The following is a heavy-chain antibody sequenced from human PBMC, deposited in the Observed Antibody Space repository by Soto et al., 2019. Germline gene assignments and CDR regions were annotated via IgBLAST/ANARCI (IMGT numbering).Heavy chain of an antibody. CDR3: AKGFGNYWAFDY. Sequence: SETLSLTCTVSGGSISSYYWTWIRQPPGKGLEWIGYIFYTGSTNYNPSLKSRVTISVDTSKNQFSLKLSSVTAADTAVYYCAKGFGNYWAFDYWGQGTLVTVSS. J-gene: IGHJ4*02. V-gene: IGHV4-59*01. D-gene: IGHD1-26*01. CDR1: GGSISSYY. CDR2: IFYTGST.